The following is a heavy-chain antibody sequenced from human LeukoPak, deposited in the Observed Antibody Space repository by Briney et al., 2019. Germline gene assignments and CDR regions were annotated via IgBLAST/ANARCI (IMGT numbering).Heavy chain of an antibody. CDR2: INHSGST. CDR1: GGSFSGYY. J-gene: IGHJ4*02. Sequence: SETLSLTCAVYGGSFSGYYWSWIRQPPGKGLEWIGEINHSGSTNYNPSLKSRVTISVDTSKNQFSLKLSSVTAADTAVYYCARTRFPNYYDSSGQNTYFDYWGQGTLVTASS. CDR3: ARTRFPNYYDSSGQNTYFDY. V-gene: IGHV4-34*01. D-gene: IGHD3-22*01.